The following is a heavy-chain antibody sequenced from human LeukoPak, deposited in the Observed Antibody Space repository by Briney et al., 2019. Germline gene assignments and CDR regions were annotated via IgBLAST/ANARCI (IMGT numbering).Heavy chain of an antibody. D-gene: IGHD6-13*01. J-gene: IGHJ3*02. Sequence: ASVKVSCKASGGTFNSYAISWVRQAPGQGLEWMGGIIPIFGTANYAQKFQGRVTITTDESTSTAYMELSSLRSEDTAVYYCARDSAAAAGGAFDIWGQGTMVTVSS. CDR2: IIPIFGTA. CDR3: ARDSAAAAGGAFDI. V-gene: IGHV1-69*05. CDR1: GGTFNSYA.